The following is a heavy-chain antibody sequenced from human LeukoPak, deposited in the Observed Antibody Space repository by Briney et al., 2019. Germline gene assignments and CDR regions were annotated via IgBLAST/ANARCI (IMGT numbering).Heavy chain of an antibody. V-gene: IGHV3-21*01. CDR2: ISSSSSYI. CDR1: GFTFSSYS. J-gene: IGHJ2*01. Sequence: GGSLRLSCAASGFTFSSYSMNWVRQAPGKGLEWVSSISSSSSYIYYADSVKGRFTISRDNAKNSLYLQMNSLRAEDTAVYYCAREGQQLGHWYFDLWGRGTLVTVSS. D-gene: IGHD6-13*01. CDR3: AREGQQLGHWYFDL.